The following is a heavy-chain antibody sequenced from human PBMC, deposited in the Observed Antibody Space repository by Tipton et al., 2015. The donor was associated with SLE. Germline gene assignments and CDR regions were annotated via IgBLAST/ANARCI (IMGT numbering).Heavy chain of an antibody. D-gene: IGHD3-16*01. CDR1: GYSFNNYW. J-gene: IGHJ5*02. CDR3: ARGSSTSRGRYWFDP. Sequence: QLVQSGAEVKKPGESLRISCKGSGYSFNNYWISWVRQMPGKGLEWMGRIDPSDSYTNYSPSFEGHVTISADKSISTAYLQWSSLKASDTAMYYCARGSSTSRGRYWFDPWGQGTLVIVSS. CDR2: IDPSDSYT. V-gene: IGHV5-10-1*01.